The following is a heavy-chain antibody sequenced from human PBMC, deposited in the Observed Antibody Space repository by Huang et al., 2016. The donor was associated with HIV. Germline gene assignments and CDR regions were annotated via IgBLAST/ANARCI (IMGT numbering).Heavy chain of an antibody. CDR1: GFTFGDFN. J-gene: IGHJ4*02. Sequence: EVQLVESGGGLVQPGTSLRLSCAASGFTFGDFNMNWVRQAPGKGLEWISYISSSSNSKRYADSVKGRFTISIDNARNSLYLQLKSLRVEDTAVYYCARESCSGGTCYLFDFWGQGVLVTVSS. V-gene: IGHV3-48*04. CDR2: ISSSSNSK. D-gene: IGHD2-15*01. CDR3: ARESCSGGTCYLFDF.